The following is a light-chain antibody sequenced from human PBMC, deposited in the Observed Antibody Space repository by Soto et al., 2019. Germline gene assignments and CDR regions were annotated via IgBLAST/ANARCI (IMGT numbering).Light chain of an antibody. J-gene: IGLJ2*01. Sequence: QSLLTQPPSVSAAPGQKVTISCSGSSSNIGNNYVSWYQHLPGTAPKLLIYDNNERPSGIPDRFSGSKSGTSATLGITGLQTGDEADYYCGTWDTSLSAVVFGGGTQLTVL. CDR1: SSNIGNNY. CDR3: GTWDTSLSAVV. CDR2: DNN. V-gene: IGLV1-51*01.